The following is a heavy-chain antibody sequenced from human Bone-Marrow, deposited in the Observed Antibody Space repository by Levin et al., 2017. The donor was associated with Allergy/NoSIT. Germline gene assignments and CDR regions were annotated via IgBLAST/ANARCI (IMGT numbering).Heavy chain of an antibody. Sequence: QTSETLSLTCAASGFPFSSYAMSWVRQAPGKGLEWVATISGSGAGTDYAESVKGRFTISRDKSKNTLSLQMNSLRAEDTAVYYCAKEPGYSIGWGIDHWGQGTLVTVSS. V-gene: IGHV3-23*01. CDR1: GFPFSSYA. CDR3: AKEPGYSIGWGIDH. CDR2: ISGSGAGT. D-gene: IGHD6-19*01. J-gene: IGHJ4*02.